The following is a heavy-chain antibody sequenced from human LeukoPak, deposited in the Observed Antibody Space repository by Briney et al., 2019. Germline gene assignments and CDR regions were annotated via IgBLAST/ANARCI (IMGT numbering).Heavy chain of an antibody. V-gene: IGHV3-33*01. CDR1: GFTFSSYG. Sequence: GRSLRLSCAASGFTFSSYGMHWVRQAPGKGLEWVAVIWYDGSNKYYADSVKGRFTISRDNSKNTLYLQMNSLRAEDTAVYYCARESLSGSLDYWGQGTLVTVSS. J-gene: IGHJ4*02. CDR3: ARESLSGSLDY. D-gene: IGHD3-22*01. CDR2: IWYDGSNK.